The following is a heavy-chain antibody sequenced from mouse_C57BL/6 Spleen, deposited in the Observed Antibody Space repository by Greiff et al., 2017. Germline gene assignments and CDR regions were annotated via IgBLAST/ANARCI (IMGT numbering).Heavy chain of an antibody. Sequence: VQLKESGAELMKPGASVKLSCKATGYTFTGYWIEWVKQRPGHGLEWIGEILPGSGSTNYSEKFKGKATFTADTSSNTAYMQLGSLTTEDSAISWCARHPFAYWGQGTIVTVSA. CDR1: GYTFTGYW. J-gene: IGHJ3*01. CDR2: ILPGSGST. V-gene: IGHV1-9*01. CDR3: ARHPFAY.